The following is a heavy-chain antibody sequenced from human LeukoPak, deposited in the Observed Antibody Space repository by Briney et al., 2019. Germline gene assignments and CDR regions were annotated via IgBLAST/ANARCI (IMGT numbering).Heavy chain of an antibody. CDR1: GGSISSISYY. D-gene: IGHD6-19*01. CDR2: IYYSGST. V-gene: IGHV4-39*07. CDR3: ARGRIAVAGTFAS. J-gene: IGHJ4*02. Sequence: SETLSLTCTVSGGSISSISYYWGWIRQPPGNGLEWIGRIYYSGSTYYNPSLKRRVTISVATSTHPFSLKMSSVTAANTAVYYCARGRIAVAGTFASWGQGTLVTVSS.